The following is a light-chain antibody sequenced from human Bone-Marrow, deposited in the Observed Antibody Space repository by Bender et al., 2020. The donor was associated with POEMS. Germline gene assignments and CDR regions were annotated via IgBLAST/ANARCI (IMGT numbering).Light chain of an antibody. Sequence: QSALTQPASVSGSPGQSITISCTGTDKDVGGYTYVSWYQQHPGKAPKLIIYEITYRPSGLSNRFSGSKSGNTASLTISELQPEDEADYYCSSYTSSSTSGFGTGTTLTVL. CDR2: EIT. J-gene: IGLJ1*01. CDR3: SSYTSSSTSG. CDR1: DKDVGGYTY. V-gene: IGLV2-14*01.